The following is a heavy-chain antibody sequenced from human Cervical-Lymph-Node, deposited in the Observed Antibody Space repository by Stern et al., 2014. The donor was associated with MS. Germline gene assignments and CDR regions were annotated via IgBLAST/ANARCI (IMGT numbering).Heavy chain of an antibody. J-gene: IGHJ4*02. CDR3: ARGLWSSPRGLDY. D-gene: IGHD2-21*01. CDR1: GYNVGDFA. V-gene: IGHV7-4-1*02. CDR2: LNPHTGAP. Sequence: QVQLVESGSELRKPGASVKVSCKASGYNVGDFAVNWLRQAPGQGLEWMGWLNPHTGAPTYVQGFTGRLVFSFDTSLNTAYLHVSSLETEDTAVYYCARGLWSSPRGLDYWGQGTLVAVSS.